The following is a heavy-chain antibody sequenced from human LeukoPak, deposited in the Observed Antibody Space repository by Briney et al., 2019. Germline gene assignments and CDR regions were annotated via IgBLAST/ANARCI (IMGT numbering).Heavy chain of an antibody. CDR1: GGSFSGYY. V-gene: IGHV4-34*01. CDR3: ASSRASDY. J-gene: IGHJ4*02. CDR2: INHSGST. Sequence: PSETLSLACAVYGGSFSGYYWSWIRQPPGKGLEWIGEINHSGSTNYNPSLKSRVTISVDTSKNQFSLKLSSVTAADTAVYYCASSRASDYWGQGTLVTVSS.